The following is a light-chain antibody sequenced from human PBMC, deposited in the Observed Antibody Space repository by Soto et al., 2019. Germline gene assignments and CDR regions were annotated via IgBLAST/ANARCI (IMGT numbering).Light chain of an antibody. V-gene: IGKV1-5*03. CDR3: QHYTSYSYG. Sequence: DIQMTQPPSTLSASVGDRVTITCRASQIITNWLAWYQQKPGKAPKLLIYKASILESGVPSRFSSSGSGTEFTLTINSLQPYDFATYYCQHYTSYSYGFGQGTKLEIK. CDR2: KAS. J-gene: IGKJ2*03. CDR1: QIITNW.